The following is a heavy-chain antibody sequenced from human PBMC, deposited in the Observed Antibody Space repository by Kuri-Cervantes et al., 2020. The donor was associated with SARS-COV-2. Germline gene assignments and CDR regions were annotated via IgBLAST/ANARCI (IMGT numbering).Heavy chain of an antibody. CDR1: GFTFSSYA. V-gene: IGHV3-23*01. Sequence: GESLKISCAASGFTFSSYAMSWVRQAPGKGLEWVSAISGSGGSTYYADSVKGRFTISRDNSKNTLYLQMNSPRAEDTAVYYCARDSSSPFDYWGQGTLVTVSS. CDR3: ARDSSSPFDY. J-gene: IGHJ4*02. D-gene: IGHD6-6*01. CDR2: ISGSGGST.